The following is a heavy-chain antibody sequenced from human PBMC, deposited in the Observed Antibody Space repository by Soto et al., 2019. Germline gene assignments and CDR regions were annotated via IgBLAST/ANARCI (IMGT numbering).Heavy chain of an antibody. Sequence: PGGSLRLSCAASGFTFSNAWMNWVRQAPGKGLEWVGRIKSKTDGGITDYAAPVKGRFTISRDDSKNTLYLQMNSLKTEDTAVYYCTTDPNSSSWYGYNWFDPWGQRTLVTVSS. CDR1: GFTFSNAW. CDR2: IKSKTDGGIT. V-gene: IGHV3-15*07. J-gene: IGHJ5*02. CDR3: TTDPNSSSWYGYNWFDP. D-gene: IGHD6-13*01.